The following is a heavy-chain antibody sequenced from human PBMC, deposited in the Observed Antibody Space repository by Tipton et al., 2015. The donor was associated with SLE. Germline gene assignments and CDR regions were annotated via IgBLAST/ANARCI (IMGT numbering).Heavy chain of an antibody. CDR3: ARQKTAVEITFDS. Sequence: LRLSCTVSGDAITNNNFYWDWVRQPPGKGLKWIGSIFHLGMTYYNPSLESRVTLSVDTSKNQFSLKLTSVTAADTAVYYCARQKTAVEITFDSWGQGALVTVSS. J-gene: IGHJ4*02. V-gene: IGHV4-39*01. CDR2: IFHLGMT. D-gene: IGHD2-21*02. CDR1: GDAITNNNFY.